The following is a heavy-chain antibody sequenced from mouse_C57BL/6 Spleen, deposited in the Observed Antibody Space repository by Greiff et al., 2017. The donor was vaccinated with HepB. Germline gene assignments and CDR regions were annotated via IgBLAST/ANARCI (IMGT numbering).Heavy chain of an antibody. D-gene: IGHD1-1*01. Sequence: VQLKQSGPELVKPGASVKISCKASGYSFTGYYMNWVKQSPEKSLEWIGEINPSTGGTTYNQKFKAKATLTVDKSSSTAYMQLKSLTSEDSAVYYCARHYYYGSSYAMDYWGQGTSVTVSS. CDR3: ARHYYYGSSYAMDY. V-gene: IGHV1-42*01. CDR2: INPSTGGT. CDR1: GYSFTGYY. J-gene: IGHJ4*01.